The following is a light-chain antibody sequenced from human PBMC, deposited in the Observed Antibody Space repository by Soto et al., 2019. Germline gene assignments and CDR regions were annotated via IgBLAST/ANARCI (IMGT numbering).Light chain of an antibody. CDR3: ISYDSSLSGSL. CDR1: ISNIVAGYD. V-gene: IGLV1-40*01. Sequence: QSLLTKAPSVSGAPGQRISISCTGSISNIVAGYDVFWYQPFPGTAPKLLIHGDSIRPSGVPDRFSGSRSGTSASLAITGLQADDEADYYCISYDSSLSGSLFGGGTKVTVL. J-gene: IGLJ2*01. CDR2: GDS.